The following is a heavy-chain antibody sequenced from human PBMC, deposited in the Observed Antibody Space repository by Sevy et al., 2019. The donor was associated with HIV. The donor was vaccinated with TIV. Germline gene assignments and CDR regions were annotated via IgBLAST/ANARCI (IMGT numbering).Heavy chain of an antibody. J-gene: IGHJ1*01. D-gene: IGHD3-22*01. V-gene: IGHV1-2*02. CDR1: GYTFTGYY. CDR3: ARRYYDSSGYYYEYFQH. CDR2: INPNSGGT. Sequence: ASVKVYCKASGYTFTGYYMHWVRQAPGQGLEWMGWINPNSGGTNYAQKFQGRVTMTRDTSISTAYMELSRLRSDDTAVYYCARRYYDSSGYYYEYFQHRGQGTLVTVSS.